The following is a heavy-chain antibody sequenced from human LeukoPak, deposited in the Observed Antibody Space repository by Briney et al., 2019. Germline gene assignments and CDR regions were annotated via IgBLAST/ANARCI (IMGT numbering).Heavy chain of an antibody. CDR1: GSTFSSYA. D-gene: IGHD2-2*01. CDR2: ISGSGGST. J-gene: IGHJ5*02. Sequence: PGGSLRLSCAASGSTFSSYAMSWVRQAPGKGLGWVSAISGSGGSTYYADSVKGRFTISRDNSKNTLYLQMNSLRAEDTAVYYCAKVTPRYCSSTSCPGGAPWAWFDPWGQGTLVTVSS. V-gene: IGHV3-23*01. CDR3: AKVTPRYCSSTSCPGGAPWAWFDP.